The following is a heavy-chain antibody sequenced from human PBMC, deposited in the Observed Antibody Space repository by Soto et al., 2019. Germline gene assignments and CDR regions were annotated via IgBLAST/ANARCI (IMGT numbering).Heavy chain of an antibody. J-gene: IGHJ5*02. V-gene: IGHV1-3*05. CDR1: GYTFTSYA. CDR2: INAGNVNT. D-gene: IGHD5-18*01. CDR3: ARDPGYSSGNT. Sequence: QVQLVQSGAEEKKPGASVKVSCKASGYTFTSYAMNWVRQAPGQRLEWMGWINAGNVNTKYSQKFQGRVTITRDTSASTAYMELSSLRSEDTAVYYCARDPGYSSGNTWGQGTLVTVSS.